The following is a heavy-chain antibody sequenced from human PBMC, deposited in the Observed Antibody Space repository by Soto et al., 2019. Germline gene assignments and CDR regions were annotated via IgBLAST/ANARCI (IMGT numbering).Heavy chain of an antibody. CDR3: ASGDIVVDA. CDR1: GFTFSSYG. V-gene: IGHV3-33*01. CDR2: IWYDGSNK. Sequence: GGSLRLSCAASGFTFSSYGMHWVRQAPGKGLEWVAVIWYDGSNKYYADSVKGRFTISRDNSKNTLYLQMNSLRAEDTAVYYCASGDIVVDAWGQGTLVTVSS. J-gene: IGHJ5*02. D-gene: IGHD2-15*01.